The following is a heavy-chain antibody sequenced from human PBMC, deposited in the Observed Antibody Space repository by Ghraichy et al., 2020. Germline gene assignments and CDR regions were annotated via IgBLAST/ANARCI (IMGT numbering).Heavy chain of an antibody. V-gene: IGHV4-59*08. CDR2: MYPSGVT. CDR3: ARHSLGNYYGMDV. J-gene: IGHJ6*02. Sequence: SQTLSLTCTVSGGSISGYYWSWIRQPPGKGLEWIGYMYPSGVTNYNPSLNSRVTISIDTSKNQFSLKLISVTAADTAVYFCARHSLGNYYGMDVWGQGTTVTVSS. D-gene: IGHD1-1*01. CDR1: GGSISGYY.